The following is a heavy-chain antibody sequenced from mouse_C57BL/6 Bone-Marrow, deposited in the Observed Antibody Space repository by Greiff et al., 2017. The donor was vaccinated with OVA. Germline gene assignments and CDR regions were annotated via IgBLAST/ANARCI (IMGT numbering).Heavy chain of an antibody. CDR1: GFTFNTYA. CDR3: VRGRYFFYAMDY. J-gene: IGHJ4*01. V-gene: IGHV10-3*01. Sequence: EVKLVESGGGLVQPKGSLKLSCAASGFTFNTYAMHWVRQAPGKGLEWVARIRSKSNNYATYYADSVKDRFTISRDDSESMLYLQMNNLKTEDTAMYYCVRGRYFFYAMDYWGQGTSVTVSS. CDR2: IRSKSNNYAT.